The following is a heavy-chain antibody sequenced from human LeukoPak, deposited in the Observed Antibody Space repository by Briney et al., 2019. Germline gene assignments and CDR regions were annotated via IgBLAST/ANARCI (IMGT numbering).Heavy chain of an antibody. V-gene: IGHV1-2*02. CDR1: GYTFTGYY. Sequence: ASVKVSCKASGYTFTGYYMHWVRQAPGQELEWMGWINPNSGGTNYAQKFQGRVTMTRDTSISTAYMELSRLRSDDTAVYYCARSRYSGYDRAFDYWGQGTLVTVSS. CDR2: INPNSGGT. D-gene: IGHD5-12*01. CDR3: ARSRYSGYDRAFDY. J-gene: IGHJ4*02.